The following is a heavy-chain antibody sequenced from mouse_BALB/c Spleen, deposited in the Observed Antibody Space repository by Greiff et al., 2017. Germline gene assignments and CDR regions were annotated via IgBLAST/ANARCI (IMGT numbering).Heavy chain of an antibody. D-gene: IGHD1-1*01. Sequence: QVQLQQSGAELVRPGTSVKVSCKASGYAFTNYLIEWVKQRPGQGLEWIGVINPGSGGTNYNEKFKGKATLTADKPSSTAYMQLSSLTSDDSAVYFCARSGYGSSPFAYWGQGTLVTVSA. J-gene: IGHJ3*01. CDR3: ARSGYGSSPFAY. CDR1: GYAFTNYL. CDR2: INPGSGGT. V-gene: IGHV1-54*01.